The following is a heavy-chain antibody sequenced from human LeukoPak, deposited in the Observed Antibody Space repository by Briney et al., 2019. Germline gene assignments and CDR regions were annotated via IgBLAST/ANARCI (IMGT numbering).Heavy chain of an antibody. V-gene: IGHV1-46*01. D-gene: IGHD2-2*01. J-gene: IGHJ5*02. CDR2: INPSGGST. Sequence: ASVKVSCKASGYTFTSYYMHWVRQAPGQGLEWMGIINPSGGSTSYAQKFQGRVTMTRDMSTSTVYMELSSLRSEDTAVYYCARGLGRYCSSTSCYYFPWGQGTLVTVSP. CDR1: GYTFTSYY. CDR3: ARGLGRYCSSTSCYYFP.